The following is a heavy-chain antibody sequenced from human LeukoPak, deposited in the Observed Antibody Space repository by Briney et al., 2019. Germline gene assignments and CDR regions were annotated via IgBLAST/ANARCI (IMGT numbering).Heavy chain of an antibody. J-gene: IGHJ4*02. V-gene: IGHV3-23*01. Sequence: GGSLRLSCAASGFTFDDYGMSWVRQAPGKGLEWVSAISGSGGSTYYADSVKGRFTISRDNSKNTLYLQMNSLRAEDTAVYYCAKSLTTVVTWDASDYWGQGTLVTVSS. CDR1: GFTFDDYG. CDR2: ISGSGGST. D-gene: IGHD4-23*01. CDR3: AKSLTTVVTWDASDY.